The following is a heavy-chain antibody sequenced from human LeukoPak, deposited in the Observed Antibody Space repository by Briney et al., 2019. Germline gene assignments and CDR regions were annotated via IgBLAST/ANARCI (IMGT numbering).Heavy chain of an antibody. CDR2: IYHSGST. Sequence: SETLSLTCAVSGGSISSGGYSWSWIRQPPGKGLEWIGYIYHSGSTYYNPSLKSRVTISVDRSKNQFSLKLSSVTAADTAVYYCARESFSSSGMDYWGQGTLVTVSS. CDR1: GGSISSGGYS. CDR3: ARESFSSSGMDY. V-gene: IGHV4-30-2*01. J-gene: IGHJ4*02. D-gene: IGHD6-13*01.